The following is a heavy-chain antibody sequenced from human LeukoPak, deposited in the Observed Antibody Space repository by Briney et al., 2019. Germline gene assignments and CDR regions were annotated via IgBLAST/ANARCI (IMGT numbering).Heavy chain of an antibody. CDR2: IYYSGST. J-gene: IGHJ5*02. CDR1: GGSISSYY. V-gene: IGHV4-59*08. CDR3: ARRIAAAGTEENWFDP. D-gene: IGHD6-13*01. Sequence: SETLSLTCTVAGGSISSYYWSWIRQPPGKGLEWIGYIYYSGSTNYNPSLKSRVTISVDTSKNQFSLKLSSVTAADTAVYYCARRIAAAGTEENWFDPWGQGTPVTVSS.